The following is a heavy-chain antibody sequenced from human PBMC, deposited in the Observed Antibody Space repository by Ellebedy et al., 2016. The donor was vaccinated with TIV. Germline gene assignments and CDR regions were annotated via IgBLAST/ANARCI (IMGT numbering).Heavy chain of an antibody. D-gene: IGHD3-10*02. V-gene: IGHV3-23*01. J-gene: IGHJ5*02. Sequence: GGSLRLSXAASGFSFITYAMSWVRQAQGKGLEWVSGISGSATRTYYADSVKGRFTISRDNSKNTLYLQMNSLRAEDTAVYYCAKDSITMFFDPWGHGTLVTVSS. CDR1: GFSFITYA. CDR3: AKDSITMFFDP. CDR2: ISGSATRT.